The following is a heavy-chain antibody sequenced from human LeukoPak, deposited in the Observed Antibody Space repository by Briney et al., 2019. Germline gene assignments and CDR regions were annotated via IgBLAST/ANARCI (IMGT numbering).Heavy chain of an antibody. Sequence: GGSLRLSCAASGFTFSNYWMSWVRQAPGKGLEWVASIKEDGSDKYYVDSVKGRFTISRDSAKNSLFLQTNSLRAEDTAVYYCARDQWRLFDYWGQGTLVTVSS. CDR3: ARDQWRLFDY. J-gene: IGHJ4*02. CDR2: IKEDGSDK. V-gene: IGHV3-7*04. CDR1: GFTFSNYW. D-gene: IGHD2-21*02.